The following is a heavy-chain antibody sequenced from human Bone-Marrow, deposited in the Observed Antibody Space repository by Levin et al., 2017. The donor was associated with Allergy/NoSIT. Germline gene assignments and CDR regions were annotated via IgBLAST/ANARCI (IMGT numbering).Heavy chain of an antibody. CDR2: IGTSADT. J-gene: IGHJ4*02. D-gene: IGHD1-26*01. V-gene: IGHV3-13*04. CDR1: GFTFRRYD. Sequence: GESLKISCAASGFTFRRYDMHWVRQGTGKGLEWISAIGTSADTYYTVSVKGRFTVSREDAKSSLYLQMNSLRPGDTAVYYCARAKGGTFYSPAHFDDWGQGTLVTVSS. CDR3: ARAKGGTFYSPAHFDD.